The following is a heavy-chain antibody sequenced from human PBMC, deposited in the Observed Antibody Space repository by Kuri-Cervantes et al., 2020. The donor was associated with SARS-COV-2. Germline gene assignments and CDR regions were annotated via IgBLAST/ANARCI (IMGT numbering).Heavy chain of an antibody. CDR3: ARDPNANHNNWFDP. D-gene: IGHD4/OR15-4a*01. Sequence: GSLRLSCTVSGNSLSSGDYYWTWVRQPPGKGLEWIGNIFYSGSASYNPSLKSRLTMSLDTSKNQFSLKLSSVTAADTAVYYCARDPNANHNNWFDPWGQGTLVTVSS. CDR1: GNSLSSGDYY. J-gene: IGHJ5*02. CDR2: IFYSGSA. V-gene: IGHV4-61*08.